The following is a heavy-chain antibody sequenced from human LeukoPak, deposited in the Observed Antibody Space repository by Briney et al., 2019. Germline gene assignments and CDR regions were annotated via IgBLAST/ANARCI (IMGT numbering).Heavy chain of an antibody. V-gene: IGHV3-72*01. CDR2: IRNKASSYTT. Sequence: GVSLRLSCAASGFTFSDHYMDWVRQAPGKGLEWVGRIRNKASSYTTDYAASVKGRFTISRDDSKNSLYLQMNSLKTEDTAVYYCARARYCAVGTCYKDYWGQGTLVTVSS. J-gene: IGHJ4*02. CDR1: GFTFSDHY. CDR3: ARARYCAVGTCYKDY. D-gene: IGHD2-15*01.